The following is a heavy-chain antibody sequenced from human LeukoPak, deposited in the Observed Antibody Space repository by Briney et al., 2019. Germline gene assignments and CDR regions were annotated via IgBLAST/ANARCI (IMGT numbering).Heavy chain of an antibody. V-gene: IGHV3-33*01. CDR1: GFIYSHYG. J-gene: IGHJ4*01. Sequence: GGSLRLSCAASGFIYSHYGMHWVRQAPGKGLEWVAGIWSDGSNRFYAGSVKGRFTISRDNSQRTLFLQMNSLRVDDTAMYYCVRDAQRGFDYSNSLKYWGHGTLVTVSS. CDR2: IWSDGSNR. CDR3: VRDAQRGFDYSNSLKY. D-gene: IGHD4-11*01.